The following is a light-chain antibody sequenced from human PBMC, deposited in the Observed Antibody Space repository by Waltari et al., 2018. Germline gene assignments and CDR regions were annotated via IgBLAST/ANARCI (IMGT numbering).Light chain of an antibody. CDR1: NTLRRY. Sequence: EIVLTQSPATLTLSPGERATLSCRASNTLRRYLAWFQQKPGQSPRLLIYETSKRATGIPARFSGSGSGTDFTLTISSLEPEDFAVYYCQQRSSWPPITFGQGTRLEIK. CDR3: QQRSSWPPIT. CDR2: ETS. V-gene: IGKV3-11*01. J-gene: IGKJ5*01.